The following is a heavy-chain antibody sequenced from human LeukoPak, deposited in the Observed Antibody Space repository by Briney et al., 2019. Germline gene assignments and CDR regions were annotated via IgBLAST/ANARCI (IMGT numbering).Heavy chain of an antibody. CDR3: ARETYDSSGYTHRYYFDY. Sequence: GSSVKVSCQCSGGTFSSYAISWVRQAPSQGVEWMGRIIPIFCIANYAQKLQGRVTITADKSTSTASMELSSLRSEDTAVYYCARETYDSSGYTHRYYFDYWGQGTLVTVSS. D-gene: IGHD3-22*01. J-gene: IGHJ4*02. CDR2: IIPIFCIA. V-gene: IGHV1-69*04. CDR1: GGTFSSYA.